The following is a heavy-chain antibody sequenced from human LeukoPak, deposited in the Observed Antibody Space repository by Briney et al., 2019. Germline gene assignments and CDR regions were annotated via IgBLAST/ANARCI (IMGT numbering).Heavy chain of an antibody. CDR3: ARTRVSRVVDAFDI. Sequence: QAPGXXLEWMGMXNPSGGSTSYAQKFQGRVTMTRDTSTSTVYMELSSLRSEDTAVYYCARTRVSRVVDAFDIWGQGTMVTVSS. J-gene: IGHJ3*02. CDR2: XNPSGGST. D-gene: IGHD3-3*01. V-gene: IGHV1-46*01.